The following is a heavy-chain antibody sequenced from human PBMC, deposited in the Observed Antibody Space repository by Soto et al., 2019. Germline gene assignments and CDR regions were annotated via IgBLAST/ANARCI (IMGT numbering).Heavy chain of an antibody. Sequence: QVQLVQSGAEVRKPGASVKVSCKASGYNFTTFAMHWVRQAPGQSLEWMGWINGGNGDTRYSQRFQGRVTITRDTSESTGNVQLGSLGSEDTAVYYCARAAEIVRGGHHFFYGLDVCGQGTTVIVSS. J-gene: IGHJ6*02. V-gene: IGHV1-3*01. CDR1: GYNFTTFA. CDR2: INGGNGDT. CDR3: ARAAEIVRGGHHFFYGLDV. D-gene: IGHD3-10*01.